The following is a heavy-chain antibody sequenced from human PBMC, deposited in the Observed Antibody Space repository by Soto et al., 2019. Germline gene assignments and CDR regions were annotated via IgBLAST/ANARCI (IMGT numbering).Heavy chain of an antibody. D-gene: IGHD6-19*01. V-gene: IGHV3-48*03. CDR3: ARKGIAVAGIAFDI. Sequence: EVQLVESGGGLVQPGGSLRLSCAASGFTSSSYEMNWVRQAPGKGLEWVSYISSSGSTIYYADSVKGRFTISRDNAKNSLYLQMNSLRVEDTAVYYCARKGIAVAGIAFDIWGQGTMVTVSS. CDR2: ISSSGSTI. CDR1: GFTSSSYE. J-gene: IGHJ3*02.